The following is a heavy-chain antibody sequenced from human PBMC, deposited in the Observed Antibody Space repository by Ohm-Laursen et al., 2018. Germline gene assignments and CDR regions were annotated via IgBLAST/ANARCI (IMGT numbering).Heavy chain of an antibody. CDR3: ARDLSYGSLDY. Sequence: SLRLSCAASGFTFSNYGMHWVRRAPGKGLGWVSDIWSNGKDKYYADSVKGRFTISRDNSKNTLYLQMNSLRAEDTAVYYCARDLSYGSLDYRGQGTLVTVSS. CDR2: IWSNGKDK. J-gene: IGHJ4*02. V-gene: IGHV3-33*01. CDR1: GFTFSNYG. D-gene: IGHD5-24*01.